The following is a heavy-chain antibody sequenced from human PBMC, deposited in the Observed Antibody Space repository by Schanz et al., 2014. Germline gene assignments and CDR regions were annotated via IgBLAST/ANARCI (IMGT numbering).Heavy chain of an antibody. Sequence: EVKLLESGGGLVQPGGSLRLSCAASGFTFSDHFMDWVRQAPGKGLEWVGHSRSKGHSYTSEYAEAVKGRFTISRDESESSLYLQMDSMKPEDAAVYDCARRNDYDKSAAFDYWGQGSLVTVSS. D-gene: IGHD4-17*01. CDR3: ARRNDYDKSAAFDY. CDR2: SRSKGHSYTS. V-gene: IGHV3-72*01. J-gene: IGHJ4*02. CDR1: GFTFSDHF.